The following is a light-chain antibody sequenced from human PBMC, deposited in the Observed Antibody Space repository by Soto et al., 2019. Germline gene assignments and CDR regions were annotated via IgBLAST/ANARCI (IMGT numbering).Light chain of an antibody. CDR3: QQYNNWPPLT. Sequence: EIVMTQSPATLSVSPGERDTLSCRASQSVSGNLAWYQQKPGQAPRLLIYGASTRATGIPARFSGSGSGTEFTLTISSLRSEEFAVYYCQQYNNWPPLTFGGGTKVEIK. J-gene: IGKJ4*01. CDR2: GAS. CDR1: QSVSGN. V-gene: IGKV3-15*01.